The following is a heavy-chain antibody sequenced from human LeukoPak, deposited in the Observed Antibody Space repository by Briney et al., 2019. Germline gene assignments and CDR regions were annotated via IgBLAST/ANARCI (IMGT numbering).Heavy chain of an antibody. J-gene: IGHJ5*02. CDR1: GYTFTSYG. CDR3: ARDTELLWFGESPRGWFDP. Sequence: ASVKVSCKASGYTFTSYGISWVRQAPGQGLEWMGWISAYNGNTNYAQKLQGRVTVTTDTSTSTAYMELRSLRSDDTAVYYCARDTELLWFGESPRGWFDPWGQGTLVTVSS. V-gene: IGHV1-18*01. D-gene: IGHD3-10*01. CDR2: ISAYNGNT.